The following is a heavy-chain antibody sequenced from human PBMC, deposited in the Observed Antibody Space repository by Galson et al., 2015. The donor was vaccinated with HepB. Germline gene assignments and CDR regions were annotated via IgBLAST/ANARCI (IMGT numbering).Heavy chain of an antibody. J-gene: IGHJ4*02. CDR2: IDPSDSDT. CDR1: GYTFTAFW. D-gene: IGHD3-10*01. Sequence: QSGAEVKKPGDSLKISCKFSGYTFTAFWISWVRQIPGQGLEWMGRIDPSDSDTDYRPSFQRHVSMSVDKSTTTAYLQWSSLNASDTAMYYCSSRHSYFRSGTWYNVADYWGQGTLVSVSS. CDR3: SSRHSYFRSGTWYNVADY. V-gene: IGHV5-10-1*01.